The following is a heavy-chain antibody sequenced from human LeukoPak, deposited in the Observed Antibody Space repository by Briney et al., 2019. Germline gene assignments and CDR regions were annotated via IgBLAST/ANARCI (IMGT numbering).Heavy chain of an antibody. CDR2: ISYDGSNK. J-gene: IGHJ4*02. CDR3: ARDRSLHDFWSGYWIKKRGFDY. Sequence: GGSLRLSCAASGFAFSTYWMHWVRQAPGKGLEWVAVISYDGSNKYYADSVKGRFTISRDNSKNTLYLQMNSLRAEDTAVYYCARDRSLHDFWSGYWIKKRGFDYWGQGTLVTVSS. CDR1: GFAFSTYW. V-gene: IGHV3-30-3*01. D-gene: IGHD3-3*01.